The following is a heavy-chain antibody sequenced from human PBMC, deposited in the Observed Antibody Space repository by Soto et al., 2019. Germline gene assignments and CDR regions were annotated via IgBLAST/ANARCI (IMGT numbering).Heavy chain of an antibody. Sequence: SETLSLTCTVSGGSISSGRYYWSWIRQHPGKGLEWIGYIYYSGSTYYNPSLKSRVTISVDTSKNQFSLKLSSVTAADTAVYYCARAAHYSSPFRWFDPWGQGTLVTVSS. CDR2: IYYSGST. CDR1: GGSISSGRYY. J-gene: IGHJ5*02. D-gene: IGHD6-13*01. V-gene: IGHV4-31*03. CDR3: ARAAHYSSPFRWFDP.